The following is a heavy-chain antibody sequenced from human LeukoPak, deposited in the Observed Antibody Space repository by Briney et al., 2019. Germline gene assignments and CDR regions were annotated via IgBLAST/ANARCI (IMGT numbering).Heavy chain of an antibody. CDR1: GFTFSSYW. CDR3: ARDGRGGYFDN. Sequence: GGSLRLSCAASGFTFSSYWMHWVRQAPGKGLVWVSRINSDGSSTSYADSVKGRFTISRDNAKNTLYLQMNSLRAEDTAVYFCARDGRGGYFDNWGQGTLVTVSS. V-gene: IGHV3-74*01. J-gene: IGHJ4*02. D-gene: IGHD1-26*01. CDR2: INSDGSST.